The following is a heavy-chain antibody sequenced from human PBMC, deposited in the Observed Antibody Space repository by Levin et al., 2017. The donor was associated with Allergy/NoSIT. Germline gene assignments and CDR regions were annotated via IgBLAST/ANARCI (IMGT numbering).Heavy chain of an antibody. V-gene: IGHV4-59*01. D-gene: IGHD3-10*01. CDR3: ARVSGGRYYGSARYSNYRMDV. CDR2: IFYSGST. CDR1: GGSISTSY. Sequence: SQTLSLTCTVSGGSISTSYWSWIRQPPGKGLEWIGYIFYSGSTNYNPSLKSRVTISIDTSKNQFSLKLNSVTAADTAVYYCARVSGGRYYGSARYSNYRMDVWGQGTTVTVSS. J-gene: IGHJ6*02.